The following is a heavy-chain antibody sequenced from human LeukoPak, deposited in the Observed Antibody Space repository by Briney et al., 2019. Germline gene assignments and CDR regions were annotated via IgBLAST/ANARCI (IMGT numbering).Heavy chain of an antibody. V-gene: IGHV1-18*01. J-gene: IGHJ4*02. Sequence: GASVKVSCKASGYTFTSYGISWVRQAPGQGLEWMGWISAYNGNTNYAQKLQARVTLTRDTSTSTVYMELSSLTFEDTAVYYCARDWSESGIAVADYFDYWGQGTLVTVSS. CDR2: ISAYNGNT. D-gene: IGHD6-19*01. CDR1: GYTFTSYG. CDR3: ARDWSESGIAVADYFDY.